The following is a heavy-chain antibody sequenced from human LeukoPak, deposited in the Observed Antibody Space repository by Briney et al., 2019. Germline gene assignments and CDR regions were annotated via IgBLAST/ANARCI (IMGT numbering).Heavy chain of an antibody. V-gene: IGHV4-39*01. CDR3: ARFLPHIVVVPAASDFDY. CDR1: GGSISGSSYY. D-gene: IGHD2-2*01. J-gene: IGHJ4*02. Sequence: SETLSLTCTVSGGSISGSSYYWGWIRQPPGKGLEWIGSIYYSGSTYYNPSLKSRVTISVDTSKNQFSLKPSSVTAADTAVYYCARFLPHIVVVPAASDFDYWGQGTLVTVSS. CDR2: IYYSGST.